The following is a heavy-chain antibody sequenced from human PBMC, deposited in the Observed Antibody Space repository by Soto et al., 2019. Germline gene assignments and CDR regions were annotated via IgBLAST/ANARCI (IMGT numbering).Heavy chain of an antibody. CDR3: AKESESAYGDYVPLYYGMDV. D-gene: IGHD4-17*01. J-gene: IGHJ6*02. Sequence: HPGGSLRLSCAASGFTFSSYAMSWVRQAPGKGLEWVSAISGSGGSTYYADSVKGRFTISRDNSKNTLYLQMNSLRAEDTVVYYCAKESESAYGDYVPLYYGMDVWGQGTTVTVSS. CDR1: GFTFSSYA. CDR2: ISGSGGST. V-gene: IGHV3-23*01.